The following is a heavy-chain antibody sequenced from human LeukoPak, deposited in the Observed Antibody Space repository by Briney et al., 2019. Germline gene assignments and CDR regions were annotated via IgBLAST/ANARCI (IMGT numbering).Heavy chain of an antibody. Sequence: GGSLRLSCAASGFTFINTWMNWVRQAPGKGLEWVGRVKSKADGGTADYAAPVKGRFTISRDDSKTTLYLQMNSLKTEDTAMYFCTKAAFYYTSGSLDYWGQGTLVTVSS. CDR2: VKSKADGGTA. J-gene: IGHJ4*02. D-gene: IGHD3-10*01. CDR3: TKAAFYYTSGSLDY. CDR1: GFTFINTW. V-gene: IGHV3-15*07.